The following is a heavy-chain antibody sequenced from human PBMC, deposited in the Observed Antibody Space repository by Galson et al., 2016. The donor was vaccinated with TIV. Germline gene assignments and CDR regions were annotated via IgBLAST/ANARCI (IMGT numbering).Heavy chain of an antibody. D-gene: IGHD5-24*01. CDR1: GGSISSIGYY. Sequence: TLSLTCTVSGGSISSIGYYWSWIRQHPGRGLEWIGFICYSGSAHSKPTLKSRVTISVDTSKNQFSLQLSSVTAADTAIYYCARERASGRDGYSYADQWGQGALVTVSS. CDR3: ARERASGRDGYSYADQ. V-gene: IGHV4-31*03. J-gene: IGHJ4*02. CDR2: ICYSGSA.